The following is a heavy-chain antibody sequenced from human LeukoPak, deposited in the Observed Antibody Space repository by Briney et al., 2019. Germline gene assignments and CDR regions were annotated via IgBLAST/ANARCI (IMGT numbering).Heavy chain of an antibody. D-gene: IGHD3-16*01. CDR1: GFTFSSYW. CDR3: ARDRGRTWADC. Sequence: GGSLRLSCAASGFTFSSYWMGWVRQAPGKGLEWVANINQDESERYYVDSVKGRFTISRDNAKNSLYLQMNSLRAEDTAVYYCARDRGRTWADCWGQGTLVTVSS. V-gene: IGHV3-7*01. CDR2: INQDESER. J-gene: IGHJ4*02.